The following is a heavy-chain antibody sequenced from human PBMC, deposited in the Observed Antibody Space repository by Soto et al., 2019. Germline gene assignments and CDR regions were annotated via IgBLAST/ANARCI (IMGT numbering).Heavy chain of an antibody. V-gene: IGHV3-23*01. CDR3: AKVLSSGSYSGALEY. D-gene: IGHD1-26*01. CDR2: ISASGGST. CDR1: GFSITSFA. Sequence: GRSLRLSCVTSGFSITSFAMSWVRQAPGKGLEWASAISASGGSTYADSVKGRFTISRDNSKNTLYLQMNSLRVEDTAVYYCAKVLSSGSYSGALEYWGQGALVTVSS. J-gene: IGHJ4*02.